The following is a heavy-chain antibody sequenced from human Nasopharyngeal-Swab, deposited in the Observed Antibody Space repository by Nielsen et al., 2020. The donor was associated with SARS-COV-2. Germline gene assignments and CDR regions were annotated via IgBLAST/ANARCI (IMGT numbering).Heavy chain of an antibody. V-gene: IGHV3-23*01. CDR2: VTSSGSST. CDR3: ALPTWALRSFDLLLHF. Sequence: GESLNISCAASGFAFSNYAMSWVRQAPGKGLEWGSTVTSSGSSTYYADSVKGRFTISRDNSKNTLYLQMGSLRAEDTAVYYCALPTWALRSFDLLLHFWGQGTVVTVSS. J-gene: IGHJ4*02. CDR1: GFAFSNYA. D-gene: IGHD3-9*01.